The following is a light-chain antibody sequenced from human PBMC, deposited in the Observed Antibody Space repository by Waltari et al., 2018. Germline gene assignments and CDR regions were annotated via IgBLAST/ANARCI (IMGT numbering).Light chain of an antibody. Sequence: QAGLTQPPPVSKRLRPTATPRCPGHRNNVAHQGAASLQQHQGQPPTLISYRNNNRPSVISARIAASRSANTAFLIISGHQPEDEADYYCSAWDSDLTVYVFGTGTKVTVL. CDR3: SAWDSDLTVYV. CDR1: RNNVAHQG. CDR2: RNN. V-gene: IGLV10-54*04. J-gene: IGLJ1*01.